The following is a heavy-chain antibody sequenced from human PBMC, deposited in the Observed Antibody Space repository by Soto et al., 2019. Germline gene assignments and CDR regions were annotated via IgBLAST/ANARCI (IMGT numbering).Heavy chain of an antibody. CDR1: GGSFSGYY. V-gene: IGHV4-34*01. CDR2: INHSGST. CDR3: ARGPRGVKPGGPMPYYYGSGSYLDY. J-gene: IGHJ4*02. D-gene: IGHD3-10*01. Sequence: SETLSLTCAVYGGSFSGYYWSWIRQPPGKGLEWIGEINHSGSTNYNPSLKSRVTISVDTSKNQFSLKLSSVTAADTAVYYWARGPRGVKPGGPMPYYYGSGSYLDYWGQGTLVTVSS.